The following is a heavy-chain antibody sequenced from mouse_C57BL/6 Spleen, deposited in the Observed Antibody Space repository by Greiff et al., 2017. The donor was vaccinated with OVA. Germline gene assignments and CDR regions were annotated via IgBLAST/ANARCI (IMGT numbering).Heavy chain of an antibody. CDR1: GYTFTSYW. CDR3: ARRVYSTDWYFDV. J-gene: IGHJ1*03. Sequence: QVQLKQPGAELVMPGASVKLSCKASGYTFTSYWMHWVKQRPGQGLEWIGEIDPSDSYTNYNQKFKGKSTLTVDKSSSTAYMQLSSLTSEDSAVYYCARRVYSTDWYFDVWGTGTTVTVSS. CDR2: IDPSDSYT. D-gene: IGHD2-5*01. V-gene: IGHV1-69*01.